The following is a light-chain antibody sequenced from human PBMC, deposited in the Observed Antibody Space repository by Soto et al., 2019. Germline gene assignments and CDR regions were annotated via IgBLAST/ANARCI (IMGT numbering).Light chain of an antibody. CDR1: SSDVGSYNL. V-gene: IGLV2-23*01. J-gene: IGLJ2*01. CDR3: CSYAPSPTVV. CDR2: EGT. Sequence: QSVLTQPASVSGSPGQSITISCTGTSSDVGSYNLVSWYQQHPGKALKLIIFEGTKRPSGVSNRFSGSKSGNTASMTISGLQAEDEADYYCCSYAPSPTVVFGGGTKVTVL.